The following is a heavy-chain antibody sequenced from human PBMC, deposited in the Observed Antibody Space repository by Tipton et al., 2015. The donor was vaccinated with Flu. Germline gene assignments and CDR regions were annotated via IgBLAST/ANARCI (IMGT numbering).Heavy chain of an antibody. Sequence: QLVQSGGGLVKSGGSLRLSCAASAFTFSNYWMSWVRQAPGKGLEWVANINEDGSTTYYVDSVKGRFTISRDNARNSVFLQMNSLRAEDTALYYCAVFKNPGHWGQGTLVTVSS. CDR3: AVFKNPGH. V-gene: IGHV3-7*01. CDR2: INEDGSTT. J-gene: IGHJ4*02. CDR1: AFTFSNYW. D-gene: IGHD2-21*01.